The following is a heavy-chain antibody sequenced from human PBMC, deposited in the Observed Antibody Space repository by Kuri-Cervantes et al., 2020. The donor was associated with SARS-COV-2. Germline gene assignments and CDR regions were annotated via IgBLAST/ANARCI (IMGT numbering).Heavy chain of an antibody. D-gene: IGHD5-12*01. CDR1: GGSFSGYY. V-gene: IGHV4-59*08. CDR3: ARLRSGYDGAFDY. J-gene: IGHJ4*02. Sequence: SETLSLTCAVYGGSFSGYYWSWIRQPPGKGLEWIGYIYYSGSTNYNPSLKSRVTISVDTSKNQFSLKLSSVTAADTAVYYCARLRSGYDGAFDYWGQGTLVTVSS. CDR2: IYYSGST.